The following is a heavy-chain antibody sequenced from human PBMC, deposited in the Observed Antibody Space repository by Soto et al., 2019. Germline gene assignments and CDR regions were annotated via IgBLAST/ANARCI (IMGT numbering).Heavy chain of an antibody. V-gene: IGHV3-33*01. J-gene: IGHJ4*02. CDR1: GFTFSRHG. Sequence: GGSLRLSCAASGFTFSRHGMHWVRQAPGKGLEWVAIIWYDGSNEYYADSVRGRFTISRDNSKNTLYLQMSSLRVDDTAVYYCARDYTSTGYGLVYWGQGALVTVSS. CDR2: IWYDGSNE. CDR3: ARDYTSTGYGLVY. D-gene: IGHD6-25*01.